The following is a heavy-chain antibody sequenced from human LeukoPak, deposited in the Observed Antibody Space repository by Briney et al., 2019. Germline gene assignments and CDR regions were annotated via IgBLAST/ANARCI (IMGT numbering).Heavy chain of an antibody. V-gene: IGHV3-21*01. J-gene: IGHJ3*02. D-gene: IGHD1-1*01. CDR1: GFTFSSYT. CDR3: ARVRGILGAFDI. CDR2: ISRRSTYI. Sequence: GGSLRLSCAASGFTFSSYTMNWVRQAPGKGLEWVSSISRRSTYIYYADSVKGRFTISRDNAKNSLYAQMNSLRAEDTAVYHCARVRGILGAFDIWGQGTMVTVSS.